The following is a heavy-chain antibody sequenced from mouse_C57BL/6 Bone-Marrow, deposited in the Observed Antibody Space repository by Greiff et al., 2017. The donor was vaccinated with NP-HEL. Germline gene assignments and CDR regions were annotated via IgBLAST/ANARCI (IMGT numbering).Heavy chain of an antibody. CDR3: ARSGITTARAWFAY. J-gene: IGHJ3*01. V-gene: IGHV1-54*01. CDR2: INPGSGGT. CDR1: GYAFTNYL. D-gene: IGHD1-2*01. Sequence: QVQLQQSGAELVRPGTSVKVSCKASGYAFTNYLIEWVKQRPGQGLEWIGVINPGSGGTNYNEKFKGKATLTADQSSSTAYMQLSSLTSEDSAVYFCARSGITTARAWFAYWGQGTLVTVSA.